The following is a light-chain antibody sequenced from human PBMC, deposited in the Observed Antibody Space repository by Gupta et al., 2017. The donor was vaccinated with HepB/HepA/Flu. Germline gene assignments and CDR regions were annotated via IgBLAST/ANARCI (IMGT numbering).Light chain of an antibody. CDR1: ASDVGSYHL. CDR3: CSYTGDNTPGV. V-gene: IGLV2-23*02. J-gene: IGLJ3*02. CDR2: EVN. Sequence: QSALTQPALVSGSLGQSITIPCTGTASDVGSYHLVSWYQQHPGKAPKLIIYEVNKRPSGVSNRFSGSKSGNTASLTIAGLQAEDESDYYCCSYTGDNTPGVFGGGTKLTVL.